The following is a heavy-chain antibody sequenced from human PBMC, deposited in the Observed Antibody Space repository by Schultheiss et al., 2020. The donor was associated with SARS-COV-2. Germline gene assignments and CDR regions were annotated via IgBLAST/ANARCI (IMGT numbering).Heavy chain of an antibody. CDR3: ARCIAAAGMDV. Sequence: SETLSLTCSVSGGSIRSGGFYWSWIRQHPGKGLEWIGYIYYSGSTNYNPSLKSRVTISVDTSKNQFSLKPSSVTAADTAVYYCARCIAAAGMDVWGQGTTVTVSS. CDR2: IYYSGST. D-gene: IGHD6-13*01. CDR1: GGSIRSGGFY. V-gene: IGHV4-61*08. J-gene: IGHJ6*02.